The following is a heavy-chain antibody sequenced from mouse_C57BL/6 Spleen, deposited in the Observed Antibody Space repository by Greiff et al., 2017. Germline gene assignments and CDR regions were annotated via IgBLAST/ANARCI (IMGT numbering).Heavy chain of an antibody. CDR2: IYPGDGDT. CDR1: GYAFSSSW. V-gene: IGHV1-82*01. D-gene: IGHD1-1*01. Sequence: QVQLKESGPELVKPGASVKISCKASGYAFSSSWMHWVKQRPGKGLEWIGRIYPGDGDTNYNGKFKGKATLTADKSSSTAYMQLSSLTSEDSAVYFCAREEFITSVVEYFDVWGTGTTVTVSS. CDR3: AREEFITSVVEYFDV. J-gene: IGHJ1*03.